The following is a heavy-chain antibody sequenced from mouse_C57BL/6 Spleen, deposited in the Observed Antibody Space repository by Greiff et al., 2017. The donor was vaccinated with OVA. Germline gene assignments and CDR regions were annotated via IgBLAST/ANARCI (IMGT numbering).Heavy chain of an antibody. Sequence: VQLQQSGPELVKPGASVKMSCKASGYTFTDYNMHWVKQSHGKSLEWIGYINPNNGGTSYNQKFKGKATLTVNKSSSTAYMELRSLTSEDSAVYYCARGRLLRDWYFDVWGQGTLVTVSA. J-gene: IGHJ3*01. CDR3: ARGRLLRDWYFDV. CDR1: GYTFTDYN. D-gene: IGHD1-1*01. CDR2: INPNNGGT. V-gene: IGHV1-22*01.